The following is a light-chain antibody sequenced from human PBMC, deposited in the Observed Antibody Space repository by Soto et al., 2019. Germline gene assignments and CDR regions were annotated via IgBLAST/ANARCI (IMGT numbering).Light chain of an antibody. CDR2: GAS. Sequence: EIVMTQSPATLSVSPGERATLSCSASQSVSSNLAWHQQKPGQAARLLVYGASTRATGVAARFSGSGSGTEFTLTISSLQSEDFAVYYCQQYNNWPLTFGGGTQVEIK. J-gene: IGKJ4*01. V-gene: IGKV3-15*01. CDR1: QSVSSN. CDR3: QQYNNWPLT.